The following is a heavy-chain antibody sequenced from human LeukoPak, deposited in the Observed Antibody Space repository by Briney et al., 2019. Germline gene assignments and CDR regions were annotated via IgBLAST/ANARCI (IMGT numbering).Heavy chain of an antibody. Sequence: PGGSLTLSCAASGFTFSTYWMTWVRQAPGKGLEWVANINEDGREVYYVDSVKGRFTISRDNAKNSLYLQMSSLRVEDTAVYYCAKGGHVDYCGQGTLVTVSS. CDR2: INEDGREV. J-gene: IGHJ4*02. CDR3: AKGGHVDY. V-gene: IGHV3-7*01. CDR1: GFTFSTYW.